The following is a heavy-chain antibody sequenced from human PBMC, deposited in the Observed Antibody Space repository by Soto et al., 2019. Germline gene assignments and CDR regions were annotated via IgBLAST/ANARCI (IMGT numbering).Heavy chain of an antibody. V-gene: IGHV1-2*02. Sequence: QVQLVQSGAEVKKPGASVKVSCEASGYTFIDYYMHWVRQAPGQGFEWMGRSSPKSGGTNYAQKFQGRVTMTWDTSLNTAYMQLSSLMSEDTAVYYCARPPGYISDWYYFDLWGQGTLVTVSS. J-gene: IGHJ4*02. D-gene: IGHD6-19*01. CDR2: SSPKSGGT. CDR1: GYTFIDYY. CDR3: ARPPGYISDWYYFDL.